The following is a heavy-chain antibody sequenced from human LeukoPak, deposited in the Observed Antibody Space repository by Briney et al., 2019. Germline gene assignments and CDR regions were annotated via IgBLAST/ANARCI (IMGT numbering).Heavy chain of an antibody. CDR1: GFTFDDYA. CDR2: ISWNSGSI. CDR3: AKDTEAVAGTGGFDY. Sequence: GGSLRLSCAASGFTFDDYAMHWVRQAPGKGLEWVSGISWNSGSIGYADSVKGRFTISRDNAKNSLYLQMNSLRAEDTVLYYCAKDTEAVAGTGGFDYWGQGTLVTVSS. D-gene: IGHD6-19*01. J-gene: IGHJ4*02. V-gene: IGHV3-9*01.